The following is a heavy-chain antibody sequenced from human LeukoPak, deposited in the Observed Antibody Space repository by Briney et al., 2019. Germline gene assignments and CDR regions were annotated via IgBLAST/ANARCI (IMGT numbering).Heavy chain of an antibody. CDR2: IYYSGST. D-gene: IGHD4-17*01. Sequence: SETLSLTCTVSGGSISSGGHYWSWIRQHPGKGLEWIGYIYYSGSTNYNPSLKSRVTGFVDTSKNQVSLRLSSVTAADTAVYYCARHFDNGDYKKTFDIWGQGTMVTVSS. J-gene: IGHJ3*02. V-gene: IGHV4-61*08. CDR1: GGSISSGGHY. CDR3: ARHFDNGDYKKTFDI.